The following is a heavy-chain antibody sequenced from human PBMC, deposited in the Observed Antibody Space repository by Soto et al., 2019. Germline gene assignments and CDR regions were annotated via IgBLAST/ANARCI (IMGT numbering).Heavy chain of an antibody. J-gene: IGHJ4*02. D-gene: IGHD6-19*01. CDR1: GFAFNNYA. CDR3: ARIDKFNSQSSGWANRFDY. Sequence: EVQLLESGGGLVQPGGSLRLLCAGSGFAFNNYAMTWVRQAPGKGLEWVSTITNGGMAFYGTTEQGRFTFSRGNTERTVYLQMNSLRAEDTAVYHCARIDKFNSQSSGWANRFDYWGQGTLVTVSS. V-gene: IGHV3-23*01. CDR2: ITNGGMA.